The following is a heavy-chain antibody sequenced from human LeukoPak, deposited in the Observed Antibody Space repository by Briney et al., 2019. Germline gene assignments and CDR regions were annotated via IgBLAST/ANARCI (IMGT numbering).Heavy chain of an antibody. V-gene: IGHV1-69*04. J-gene: IGHJ6*03. Sequence: GSTVKVSCKASGGTFSSYAISWVRQAPGQGLEWMGRIIPILGIANYAQKLQGRVTITADKSTSTAYMELSSLRSDDTAVYYCARDRKYQLLFDYYYYYMDVWGKGTTVTVS. CDR2: IIPILGIA. CDR3: ARDRKYQLLFDYYYYYMDV. D-gene: IGHD2-2*01. CDR1: GGTFSSYA.